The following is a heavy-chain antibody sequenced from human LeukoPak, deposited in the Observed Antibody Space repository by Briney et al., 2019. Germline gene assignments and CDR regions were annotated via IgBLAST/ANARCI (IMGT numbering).Heavy chain of an antibody. CDR1: GGSFSGYY. V-gene: IGHV4-34*01. CDR3: ARGSLLLWFGEFSQYNWFDP. CDR2: INDSGST. J-gene: IGHJ5*02. D-gene: IGHD3-10*01. Sequence: SETLSLTCAVYGGSFSGYYWSWIRQPPGKGLEWIGEINDSGSTNYNPSLKSRVTISVDTSKNQFSLKLSSVTAADTAVYYCARGSLLLWFGEFSQYNWFDPWGQGTLVTVSS.